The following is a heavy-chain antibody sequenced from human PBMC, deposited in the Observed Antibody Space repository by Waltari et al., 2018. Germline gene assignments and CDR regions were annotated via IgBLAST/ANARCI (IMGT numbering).Heavy chain of an antibody. CDR1: GYIFIDHY. CDR2: INPKSGVT. J-gene: IGHJ5*02. V-gene: IGHV1-2*06. D-gene: IGHD1-1*01. Sequence: QVQLVQSGAEVKKPGDSVKVSCKASGYIFIDHYIPWIRQAPGQGPESLGRINPKSGVTKYAQNFQGRVTMTRDTSVNTAYMQLTSLTSDDTALFYCAREVVRTTMVDPWGQGTLVTVSS. CDR3: AREVVRTTMVDP.